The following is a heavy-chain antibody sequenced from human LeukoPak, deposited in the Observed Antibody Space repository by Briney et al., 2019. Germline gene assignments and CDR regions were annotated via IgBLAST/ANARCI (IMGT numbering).Heavy chain of an antibody. CDR3: ARMSRGYYDILTGYYPDAFDI. D-gene: IGHD3-9*01. J-gene: IGHJ3*02. Sequence: GGSLRLSCAASGFTVSSNYMSWVRQAPGKGLEWVSVIYSGGSTYYADSVKGRFTISRDNSKNTLYLQMNSLRAEDTAVYYCARMSRGYYDILTGYYPDAFDIWGQGTMVTASS. V-gene: IGHV3-66*01. CDR2: IYSGGST. CDR1: GFTVSSNY.